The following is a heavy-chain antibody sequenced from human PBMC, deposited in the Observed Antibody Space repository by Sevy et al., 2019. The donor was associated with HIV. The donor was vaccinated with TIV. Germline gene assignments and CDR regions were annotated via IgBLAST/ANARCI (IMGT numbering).Heavy chain of an antibody. CDR3: ARADSYCTNAVCYKRFHRGAFLKYGMDV. D-gene: IGHD2-8*01. Sequence: ASVKVFCKASGYTFTSYDIDWVRQATGQGLEWMGWMNPNSGNTGYAQKFQGRVTMTRNTSISTAYMELSSLRSEDTAVYYCARADSYCTNAVCYKRFHRGAFLKYGMDVWGQGTTVTVSS. CDR1: GYTFTSYD. CDR2: MNPNSGNT. V-gene: IGHV1-8*01. J-gene: IGHJ6*02.